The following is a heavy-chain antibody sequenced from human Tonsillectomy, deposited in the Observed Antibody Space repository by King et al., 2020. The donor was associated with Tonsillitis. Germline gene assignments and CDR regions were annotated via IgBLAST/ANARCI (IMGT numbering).Heavy chain of an antibody. D-gene: IGHD1-26*01. CDR2: VYYTGST. CDR3: ARVRKLAYYYGMDV. Sequence: VQLQESGPGLVKPSETLSLTCTVSGGSISSYYWSWIRQPPGKGLEWIGYVYYTGSTNYNTSLKSRVTTSVDTSKNQFSLKLNSVTAADTAVYYCARVRKLAYYYGMDVWGQGTTVTVSS. CDR1: GGSISSYY. J-gene: IGHJ6*02. V-gene: IGHV4-59*01.